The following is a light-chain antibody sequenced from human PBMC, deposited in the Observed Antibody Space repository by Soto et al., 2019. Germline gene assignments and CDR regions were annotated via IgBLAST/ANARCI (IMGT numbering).Light chain of an antibody. CDR1: SSNIGAGYD. CDR3: QSYVSCLSGPVV. V-gene: IGLV1-40*01. J-gene: IGLJ2*01. CDR2: GNS. Sequence: QSVLTQPPSVSGAPGQRVTIFCTGSSSNIGAGYDVHWYQQLPGTAPKLLIYGNSNRPSGVPDRFSGSKSGTSACRAITGLQAEDEAYYYCQSYVSCLSGPVVLSGGTKLTVL.